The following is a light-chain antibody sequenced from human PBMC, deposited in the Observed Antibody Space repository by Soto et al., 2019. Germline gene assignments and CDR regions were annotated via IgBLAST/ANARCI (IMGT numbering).Light chain of an antibody. CDR1: SSDVGGYNY. Sequence: QSVLTQPPSASGSPGQSVTISCTGTSSDVGGYNYVSWYQQHPGKAPKIMIYEVSKRPSGVPDRFSGSKSGNTASLTVSGLQAEDEADYYCSSYAGSNNLGMFGGGTKLTVL. V-gene: IGLV2-8*01. CDR2: EVS. CDR3: SSYAGSNNLGM. J-gene: IGLJ3*02.